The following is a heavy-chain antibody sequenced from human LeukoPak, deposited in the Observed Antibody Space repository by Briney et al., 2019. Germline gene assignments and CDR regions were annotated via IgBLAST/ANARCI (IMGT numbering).Heavy chain of an antibody. J-gene: IGHJ6*02. CDR1: AFTFSSSW. V-gene: IGHV3-7*01. CDR2: INEDGSKK. Sequence: GGSLRLSCVASAFTFSSSWMNWVRQAPGKGLEWVANINEDGSKKSYVDSVKGRFTISRDNSKNTLYLQMNSLRAEDTAVYYCARERIRGSSYYYYGMDVWGQGTTVTVSS. D-gene: IGHD6-6*01. CDR3: ARERIRGSSYYYYGMDV.